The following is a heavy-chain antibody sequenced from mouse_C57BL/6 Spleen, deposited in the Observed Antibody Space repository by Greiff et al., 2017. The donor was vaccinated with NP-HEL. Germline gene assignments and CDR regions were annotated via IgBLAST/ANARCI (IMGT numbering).Heavy chain of an antibody. CDR1: GYTFTSYT. J-gene: IGHJ2*01. D-gene: IGHD1-1*01. CDR2: INPSSGYT. V-gene: IGHV1-4*01. CDR3: ARSTTVVAEFDY. Sequence: QVQLKQSGAELARPGASVKMSCKASGYTFTSYTMHWVKQRPGQGLEWIGYINPSSGYTKYNQKFKDKATLTADKSSSTAYMQLSSLTSEDSAVYYCARSTTVVAEFDYWGQGTTLTVSS.